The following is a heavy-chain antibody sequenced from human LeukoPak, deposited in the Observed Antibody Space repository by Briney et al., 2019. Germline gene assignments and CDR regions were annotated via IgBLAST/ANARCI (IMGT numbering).Heavy chain of an antibody. CDR1: GFTFRSYG. J-gene: IGHJ4*02. CDR3: ATGYSGYDSVGFEY. D-gene: IGHD5-12*01. V-gene: IGHV3-30*03. Sequence: GGSLRLSCAASGFTFRSYGLHWVRQAPGKGLEWVAGISNDGSDKYYEHSVKGRVTISRDNAKNSLYLQMNSLRAEDTAVYYCATGYSGYDSVGFEYWGQGTLVTVSS. CDR2: ISNDGSDK.